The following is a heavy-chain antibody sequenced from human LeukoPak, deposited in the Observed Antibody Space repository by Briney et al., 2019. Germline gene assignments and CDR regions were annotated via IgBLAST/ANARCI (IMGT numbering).Heavy chain of an antibody. CDR3: VRDLAHSTGWAFYFDY. CDR1: GFTVSTNY. Sequence: GGSLRLSCAASGFTVSTNYMSWVRQAPGKGLEWVSVIYSAGNTYYTDSVKGRFTISRDNSKNTVYLQMNSPRAEDTAVYYCVRDLAHSTGWAFYFDYWGQGTLVTVSS. J-gene: IGHJ4*02. D-gene: IGHD6-19*01. CDR2: IYSAGNT. V-gene: IGHV3-53*01.